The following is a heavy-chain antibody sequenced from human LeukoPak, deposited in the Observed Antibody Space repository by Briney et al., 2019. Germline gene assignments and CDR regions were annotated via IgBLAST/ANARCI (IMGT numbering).Heavy chain of an antibody. CDR3: ARDASRLLHSDSDY. J-gene: IGHJ4*02. V-gene: IGHV3-21*01. D-gene: IGHD1-26*01. CDR2: ISSSSSYI. Sequence: GGSLRLSCAASGFTLSSYSMNWVRQAPGKGLEWVSSISSSSSYIYYADSVKGRFTISRDNAKNSLYLQMNSLRAEDTAVYYCARDASRLLHSDSDYWGQGTLVTVSS. CDR1: GFTLSSYS.